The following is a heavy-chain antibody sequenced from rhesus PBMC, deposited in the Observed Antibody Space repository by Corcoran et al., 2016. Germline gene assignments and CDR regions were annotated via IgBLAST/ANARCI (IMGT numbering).Heavy chain of an antibody. CDR3: ARDPPWDSYYSLDV. CDR1: GGSLSSGHCY. CDR2: ITYTGST. V-gene: IGHV4-122*02. Sequence: QVQLQESGPGLVKPSETLSLTCAVSGGSLSSGHCYWGWIRQPPGKGLEWIGYITYTGSTSYNPSLSSRVTLSVDTSKYQVSLNLNSVTAADTAVYYCARDPPWDSYYSLDVWGRGILVTVSS. J-gene: IGHJ5-2*02. D-gene: IGHD5-12*01.